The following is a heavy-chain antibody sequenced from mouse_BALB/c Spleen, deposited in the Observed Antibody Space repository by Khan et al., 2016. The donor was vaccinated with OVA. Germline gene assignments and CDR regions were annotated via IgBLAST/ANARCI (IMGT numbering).Heavy chain of an antibody. D-gene: IGHD2-2*01. CDR3: ARGGYEGLAY. CDR2: IFPGDGST. J-gene: IGHJ3*01. V-gene: IGHV1-85*01. CDR1: GYTFTSYD. Sequence: QVQLQQSGAELVKPGASVKFSCKASGYTFTSYDINWVRQSPDQGLEWIGWIFPGDGSTKYNEKFKGKATLTTDNSTSTLYMQLTRLTSEDSAVYFCARGGYEGLAYWGQGTPVTVSA.